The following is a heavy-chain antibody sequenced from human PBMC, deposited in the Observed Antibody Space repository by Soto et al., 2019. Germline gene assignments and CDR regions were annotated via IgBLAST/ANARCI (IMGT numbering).Heavy chain of an antibody. V-gene: IGHV3-30*03. J-gene: IGHJ4*02. CDR2: ISYDGRSR. Sequence: QVHLVESGGGVVQPGGSLRLSCVTSGVTFSRYAMHWVRQAPGKGLEWVALISYDGRSRDYVDSVKGRFTISRDNSENTLWLQMNSLRGEDTAVYYCVTDNWNDATLFDHWGQGTLVTVS. CDR3: VTDNWNDATLFDH. D-gene: IGHD1-20*01. CDR1: GVTFSRYA.